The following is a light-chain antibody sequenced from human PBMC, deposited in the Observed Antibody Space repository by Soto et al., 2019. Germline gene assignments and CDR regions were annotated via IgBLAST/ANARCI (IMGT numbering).Light chain of an antibody. Sequence: QSALTQPASVSGSPGQSITISCTGTSSDVGGYNYVSWYQQHPGKAPKLMIYEVSNRPSGVSNRFSGSKSGNTASLTISGLKAEDEADYYCSSYTSQAYVFGTGTKLTVL. J-gene: IGLJ1*01. V-gene: IGLV2-14*01. CDR1: SSDVGGYNY. CDR2: EVS. CDR3: SSYTSQAYV.